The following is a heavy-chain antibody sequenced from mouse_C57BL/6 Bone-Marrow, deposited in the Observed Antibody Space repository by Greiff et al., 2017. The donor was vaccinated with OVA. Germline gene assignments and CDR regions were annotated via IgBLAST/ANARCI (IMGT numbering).Heavy chain of an antibody. J-gene: IGHJ4*01. Sequence: EVNVVESGGGLVKPGGSLKLSCAASGFTFSDYGMHWVRQAPEKGLEWVAYISSASSTIYYADTVKGRFTISRDNAKNTLFLQMTSLRSEDTAMYYCAGDYDDYYAMDYWGQGTSVTVSS. CDR1: GFTFSDYG. CDR3: AGDYDDYYAMDY. CDR2: ISSASSTI. D-gene: IGHD2-4*01. V-gene: IGHV5-17*01.